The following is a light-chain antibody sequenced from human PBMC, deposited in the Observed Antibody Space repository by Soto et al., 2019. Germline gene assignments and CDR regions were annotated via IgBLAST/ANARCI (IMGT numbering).Light chain of an antibody. V-gene: IGKV1-9*01. CDR1: QGISSY. CDR2: TAS. J-gene: IGKJ2*01. Sequence: IQLTQSPSSLSASVGDRVTITCRASQGISSYLAWYQQKPGKAPKLLIYTASTLQSGVPSRFSGGGSGTDFTLTISSLQPEEFATYYCQQLSSYPNIFGQGTKLEIK. CDR3: QQLSSYPNI.